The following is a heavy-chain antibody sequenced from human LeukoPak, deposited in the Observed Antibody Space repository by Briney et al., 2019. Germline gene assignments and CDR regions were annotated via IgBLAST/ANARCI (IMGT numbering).Heavy chain of an antibody. J-gene: IGHJ4*02. V-gene: IGHV3-7*01. Sequence: GGSLRLSCAASGFTFSSYSMNWVRQAPGKGLEWVANIKQDGSEKYYVNSVKGRFTISRDNAKNSLYLQMNSLRAEDTAIYFCAREDDWNYEDYWGQGTLVTVSS. CDR2: IKQDGSEK. CDR3: AREDDWNYEDY. D-gene: IGHD1-7*01. CDR1: GFTFSSYS.